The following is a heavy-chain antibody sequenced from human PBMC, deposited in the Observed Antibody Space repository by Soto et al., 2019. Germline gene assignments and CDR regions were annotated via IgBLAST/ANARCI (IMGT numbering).Heavy chain of an antibody. CDR2: ISAYNGNT. D-gene: IGHD3-10*01. CDR1: GYTFTSYG. J-gene: IGHJ1*01. Sequence: QVQLVQSGAEVKKPGASVKVSCKASGYTFTSYGISWVRQVPGQGLGWMGWISAYNGNTNYAQKLQGRVTMTTDTSTSTAYMELRSPRPDDAAVYYCASSLIAMVRGVLPERGHGAGYFQHWGQGTLVTVSS. V-gene: IGHV1-18*01. CDR3: ASSLIAMVRGVLPERGHGAGYFQH.